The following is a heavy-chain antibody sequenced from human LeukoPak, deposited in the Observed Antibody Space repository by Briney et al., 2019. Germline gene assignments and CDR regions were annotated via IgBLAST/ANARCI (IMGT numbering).Heavy chain of an antibody. CDR2: IYYSGST. Sequence: SETLSLTCTVSGGSISSSSYYWGWIRQPPGKGLEWIGSIYYSGSTYYNPSLKSRVTISVDTSKNQFSLKLSSVTATDTAVYFCARWSASYYYFEYWGQGTLVTVSS. CDR1: GGSISSSSYY. V-gene: IGHV4-39*07. CDR3: ARWSASYYYFEY. J-gene: IGHJ4*02. D-gene: IGHD1-26*01.